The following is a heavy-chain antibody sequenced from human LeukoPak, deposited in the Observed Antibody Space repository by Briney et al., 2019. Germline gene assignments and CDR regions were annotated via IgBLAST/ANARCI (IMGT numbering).Heavy chain of an antibody. V-gene: IGHV4-31*03. CDR3: ARGGATVTDY. J-gene: IGHJ4*02. D-gene: IGHD4-17*01. Sequence: SETLSLTCTVSGGSISDDGYYWSWIRQLPGKGLEWIGHIYYGGTTEYNLSLESRITISVATSKTQFSLKLNSVTAADTAVYYCARGGATVTDYWGQGNLVTVSS. CDR1: GGSISDDGYY. CDR2: IYYGGTT.